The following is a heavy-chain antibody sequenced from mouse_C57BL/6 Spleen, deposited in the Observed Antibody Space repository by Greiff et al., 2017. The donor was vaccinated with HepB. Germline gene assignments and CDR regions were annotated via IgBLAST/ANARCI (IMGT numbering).Heavy chain of an antibody. CDR2: IYPRSGNT. Sequence: QVQLQQSGAELARPGASVKLSCKASGYTFTSYGISWVKQRTGQGLEWIGEIYPRSGNTYYNEKFKGKATLTADKSSSTAYMELRSLTSEDSAVYFCARPDYDYDYWYFDVWGTGTTVTVSS. J-gene: IGHJ1*03. CDR3: ARPDYDYDYWYFDV. CDR1: GYTFTSYG. V-gene: IGHV1-81*01. D-gene: IGHD2-4*01.